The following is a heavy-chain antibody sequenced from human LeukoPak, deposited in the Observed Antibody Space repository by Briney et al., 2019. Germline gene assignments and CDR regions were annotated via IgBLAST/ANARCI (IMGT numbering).Heavy chain of an antibody. CDR2: ISSSSSYI. Sequence: PGGSLRLSCAASGFTFSSYSMNWVRQAPGKGLEWVSSISSSSSYIYYADSVKGRFTISRDNAKNSLYLQMNSLRAEDTAVYYCARGGYCSGGSCLIGRYYFDYWGQGTLVTVSS. J-gene: IGHJ4*02. CDR3: ARGGYCSGGSCLIGRYYFDY. D-gene: IGHD2-15*01. CDR1: GFTFSSYS. V-gene: IGHV3-21*01.